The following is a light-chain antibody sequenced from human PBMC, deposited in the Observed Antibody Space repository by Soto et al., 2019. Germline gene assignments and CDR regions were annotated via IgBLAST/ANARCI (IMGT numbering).Light chain of an antibody. Sequence: DIVLTQSPGNLSLSPGERATLSCRASQSGFSTYLAWFQQKPGQAPRLLIYDASTRPAGVPDRFSGSGSATDFTLTVSSLEPEDFAVYYCHQYGNSPWTVGQGT. V-gene: IGKV3-20*01. CDR1: QSGFSTY. CDR2: DAS. J-gene: IGKJ1*01. CDR3: HQYGNSPWT.